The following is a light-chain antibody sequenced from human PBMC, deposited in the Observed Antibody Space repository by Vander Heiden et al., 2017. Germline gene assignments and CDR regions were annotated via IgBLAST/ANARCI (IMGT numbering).Light chain of an antibody. V-gene: IGKV3-15*01. Sequence: EVVMTQSPATVSVSPGDGATLSCKASQRVRSNVAWYQQKPGQAPRLLIYATSTRATGIPARCSGSGSGTQFTLTISSLQSEDVAVYFCQQYNYWPRRFGGGTKVEIK. CDR2: ATS. J-gene: IGKJ4*02. CDR1: QRVRSN. CDR3: QQYNYWPRR.